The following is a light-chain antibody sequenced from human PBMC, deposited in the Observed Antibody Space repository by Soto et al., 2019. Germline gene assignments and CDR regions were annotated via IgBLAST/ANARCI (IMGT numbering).Light chain of an antibody. CDR2: EVS. CDR1: SSDVGGYNY. Sequence: QSVVTQPAWVSGSPGQSITISCTGTSSDVGGYNYVSWYQQHPGKAPKLMIYEVSNRPSGVSNRFSGSKSGNTASLTISGLQAEDEADYYCSSYTSSSTRVFGTGTKVTVL. V-gene: IGLV2-14*01. CDR3: SSYTSSSTRV. J-gene: IGLJ1*01.